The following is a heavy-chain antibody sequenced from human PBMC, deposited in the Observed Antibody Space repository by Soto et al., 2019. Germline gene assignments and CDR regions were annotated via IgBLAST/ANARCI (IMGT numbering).Heavy chain of an antibody. J-gene: IGHJ4*02. CDR3: AKDRIKGRVDTAMVPDY. CDR2: ISGSGGST. V-gene: IGHV3-23*01. D-gene: IGHD5-18*01. CDR1: GFTFSSYA. Sequence: GSLRLSCAASGFTFSSYAMSWVRQAPGKGLEWVSAISGSGGSTYYADSVKGRFTISRDNSKNTLYLQMNSLRAEDTAVYYCAKDRIKGRVDTAMVPDYWGQGTLVTVSS.